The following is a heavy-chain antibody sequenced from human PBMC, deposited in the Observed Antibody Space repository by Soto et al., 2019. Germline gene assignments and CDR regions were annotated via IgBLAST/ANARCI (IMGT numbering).Heavy chain of an antibody. V-gene: IGHV3-30-3*01. J-gene: IGHJ6*02. Sequence: GGSLRLSCAASGFTSSSYAMHWVRQAPGKGLEWVAVISYDGSNKYYADSVKGRFTISRDNSKNTLYLQMNSLRAEDTAVYYCAREITMVRGVINYYYYGMDVWGQGTKVTVS. CDR1: GFTSSSYA. CDR2: ISYDGSNK. D-gene: IGHD3-10*01. CDR3: AREITMVRGVINYYYYGMDV.